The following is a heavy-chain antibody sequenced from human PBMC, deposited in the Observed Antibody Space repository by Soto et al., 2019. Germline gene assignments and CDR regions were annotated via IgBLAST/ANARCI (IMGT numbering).Heavy chain of an antibody. CDR1: GYTFTTYD. J-gene: IGHJ6*02. CDR3: ARDPYHVLMVNAPNLYGMDV. CDR2: ISTYNGNT. V-gene: IGHV1-18*01. D-gene: IGHD2-8*01. Sequence: ASVKVSCKASGYTFTTYDISWVRQAPGQGLEWMGRISTYNGNTNYPQSLQGRLTMTTDTSTTTAYMELRSLRSDDTAVYYCARDPYHVLMVNAPNLYGMDVWGQGTTVNVS.